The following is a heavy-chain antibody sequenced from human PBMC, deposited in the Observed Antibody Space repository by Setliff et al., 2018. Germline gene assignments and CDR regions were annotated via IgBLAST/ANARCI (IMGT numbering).Heavy chain of an antibody. Sequence: GGSLRLSCAASGFTFSSFELNWVRQAPGKGLDWVSYINTDGDTIYYADSVKGRFTISRDNAKNLLYLQMNSLRAEETAVYYCAREYSYGSRYFDYWGQGTLVTVSS. CDR2: INTDGDTI. CDR1: GFTFSSFE. J-gene: IGHJ4*02. D-gene: IGHD5-18*01. CDR3: AREYSYGSRYFDY. V-gene: IGHV3-48*03.